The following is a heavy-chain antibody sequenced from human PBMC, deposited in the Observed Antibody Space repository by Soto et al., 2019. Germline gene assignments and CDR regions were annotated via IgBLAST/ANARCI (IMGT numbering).Heavy chain of an antibody. CDR2: IYYSGST. Sequence: QVQLQESGPGLVKPSETLSLTCTVSGGSISSYYWRWIRQPPGKGLEWIGYIYYSGSTNYNPSLKSRLTISVDTSKNQFSLKLSSVTAADTAVYYCARHPFPPSSSSWLDYWGQGTLVTVSS. D-gene: IGHD6-13*01. J-gene: IGHJ4*02. CDR1: GGSISSYY. CDR3: ARHPFPPSSSSWLDY. V-gene: IGHV4-59*08.